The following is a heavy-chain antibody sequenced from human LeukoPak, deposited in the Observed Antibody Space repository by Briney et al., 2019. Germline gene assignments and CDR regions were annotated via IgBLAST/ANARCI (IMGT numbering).Heavy chain of an antibody. V-gene: IGHV4-30-2*01. J-gene: IGHJ5*02. CDR1: GGSISSSGYS. CDR2: IYHSGNT. Sequence: SETLSLTCTVSGGSISSSGYSWSWIRQPPGKGLEYIGYIYHSGNTYYNPSLKSRVTMSVDRSKNQFSLKLSSVTAADTAAYYCARLSTATSTYWFDPWGQGTLVTVSS. D-gene: IGHD5-18*01. CDR3: ARLSTATSTYWFDP.